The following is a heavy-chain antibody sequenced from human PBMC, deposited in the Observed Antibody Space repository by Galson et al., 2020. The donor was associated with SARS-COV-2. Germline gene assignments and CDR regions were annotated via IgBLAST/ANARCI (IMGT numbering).Heavy chain of an antibody. V-gene: IGHV3-23*01. CDR3: ARDHSSRYYFDS. CDR2: ISGRGNTP. Sequence: GGSLRLSCEASGFTFSTYAMAWVRQAPGMGLEWVSSISGRGNTPYYADSVKGRFTISRDNSKSTLYLQMNSLRADDTAVYYCARDHSSRYYFDSWGQGSLVTVSS. J-gene: IGHJ4*02. D-gene: IGHD2-15*01. CDR1: GFTFSTYA.